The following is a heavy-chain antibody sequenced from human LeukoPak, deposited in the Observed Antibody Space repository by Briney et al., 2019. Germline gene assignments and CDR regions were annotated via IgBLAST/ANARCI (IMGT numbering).Heavy chain of an antibody. CDR1: GFTFSSYG. V-gene: IGHV3-30*18. CDR3: AKLWDYYGSGSYYNLYYFDY. J-gene: IGHJ4*02. CDR2: ISYDGSNK. D-gene: IGHD3-10*01. Sequence: PGGSLRLSCAASGFTFSSYGMHWVRQAPGKGLEWVAVISYDGSNKYYADSVKGRFTISRDNSNNTLYLQMNSLRAEDTAVYYCAKLWDYYGSGSYYNLYYFDYWGQGTLVSVSS.